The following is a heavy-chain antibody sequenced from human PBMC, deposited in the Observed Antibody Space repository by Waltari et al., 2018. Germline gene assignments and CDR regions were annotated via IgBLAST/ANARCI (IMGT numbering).Heavy chain of an antibody. CDR3: VRDCRDGSCYSD. D-gene: IGHD2-15*01. Sequence: QVQLQESGPGLVKPSGTLSLTCTVSGGSINGYFWSWIRRPAGKGLEWIGRIYSGGSTGYNPSLRRRVSRSVDTSKNQFSLKLSSVTAADTAVYYCVRDCRDGSCYSDWGQGSLVTVSS. CDR2: IYSGGST. CDR1: GGSINGYF. J-gene: IGHJ4*02. V-gene: IGHV4-4*07.